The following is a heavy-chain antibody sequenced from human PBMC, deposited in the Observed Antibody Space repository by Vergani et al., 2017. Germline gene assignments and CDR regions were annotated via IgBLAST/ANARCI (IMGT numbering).Heavy chain of an antibody. CDR1: GFTFDDYA. CDR2: ISWNSGSI. CDR3: ARDREGILDY. Sequence: EVQLVESGGGLVQPGRSLRLSCAASGFTFDDYAMHWVRQAPGKGLEWVSGISWNSGSIGYVDSVKGRFTISRDNAKNSLYLQMNSLRAEDTALYYCARDREGILDYWGQGTLVTVSS. J-gene: IGHJ4*02. D-gene: IGHD5-18*01. V-gene: IGHV3-9*01.